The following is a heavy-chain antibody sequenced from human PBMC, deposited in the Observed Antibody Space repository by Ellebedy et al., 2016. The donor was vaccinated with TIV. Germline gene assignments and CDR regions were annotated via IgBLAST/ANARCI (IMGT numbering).Heavy chain of an antibody. V-gene: IGHV3-21*01. CDR1: GFLFSDGR. CDR3: ARTTPYNIAVAGPDY. D-gene: IGHD6-19*01. CDR2: ISSSGTYI. J-gene: IGHJ4*02. Sequence: GGSLRLSXKASGFLFSDGRMNWIRQAPGKGLEWVASISSSGTYIYYADSLEGRFTIARDNVKDSVFLQMNDLRVDDSGVYYCARTTPYNIAVAGPDYWGQGTLVTVSS.